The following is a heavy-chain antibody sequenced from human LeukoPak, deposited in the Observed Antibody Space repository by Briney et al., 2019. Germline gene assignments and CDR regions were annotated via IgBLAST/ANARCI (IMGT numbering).Heavy chain of an antibody. D-gene: IGHD3-10*01. J-gene: IGHJ3*02. Sequence: GGSLRLSCAASGFTFSSYGMSWVRQAPGKGLEWVSAISGSGGSTYYADSVKGRFTISRDNSKNTLYLQMNSLRAEDTAVYYCAKDRQVLLWFGPRLGAFDIWGQGTMVTVSS. V-gene: IGHV3-23*01. CDR3: AKDRQVLLWFGPRLGAFDI. CDR1: GFTFSSYG. CDR2: ISGSGGST.